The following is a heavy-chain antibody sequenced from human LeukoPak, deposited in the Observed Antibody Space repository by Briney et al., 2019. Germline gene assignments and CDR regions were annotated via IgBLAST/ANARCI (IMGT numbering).Heavy chain of an antibody. CDR1: GFTFSSYA. CDR3: ARGGRYNWNPFDY. Sequence: GGSLRLSCAASGFTFSSYAMHWVRQAPGKGLEYVSAISSNGGSTYYANSVKGRFTISRDNSKNTLYLQMGSLRAEDMAVYYCARGGRYNWNPFDYWGQGTLVTVSS. J-gene: IGHJ4*02. V-gene: IGHV3-64*01. D-gene: IGHD1-20*01. CDR2: ISSNGGST.